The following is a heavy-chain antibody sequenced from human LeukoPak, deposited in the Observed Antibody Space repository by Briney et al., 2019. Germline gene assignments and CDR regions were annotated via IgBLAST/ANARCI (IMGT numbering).Heavy chain of an antibody. V-gene: IGHV4-34*01. CDR1: GFTFSSYA. Sequence: GSLRLSCAASGFTFSSYAMSWVRQPPGKGLEWIGEINHSGSTNYNPSLKSRVTISVDTSKNQFSLKLSSVTAADTAVYYCASLSMITFGGVIPNYYMDVWGKGTTVTISS. CDR2: INHSGST. J-gene: IGHJ6*03. CDR3: ASLSMITFGGVIPNYYMDV. D-gene: IGHD3-16*02.